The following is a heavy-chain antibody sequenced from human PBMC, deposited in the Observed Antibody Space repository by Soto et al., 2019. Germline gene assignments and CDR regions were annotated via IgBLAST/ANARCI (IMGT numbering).Heavy chain of an antibody. Sequence: QVQLQESGPGLVKPSQTLSLTCTVSGGSISSGGYYWSWIRQHPGKGLEWIGYIYYSGSTYYNPSLKSRVTISVDTSKNQFSLKLSSVTAADTAVYYCAGLGYCSGGSCFNWFDPWGQGTLVTVSS. D-gene: IGHD2-15*01. CDR1: GGSISSGGYY. CDR2: IYYSGST. J-gene: IGHJ5*02. CDR3: AGLGYCSGGSCFNWFDP. V-gene: IGHV4-31*03.